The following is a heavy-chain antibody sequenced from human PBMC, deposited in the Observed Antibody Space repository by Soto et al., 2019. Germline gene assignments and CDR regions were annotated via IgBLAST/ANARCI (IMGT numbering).Heavy chain of an antibody. CDR1: GFTFSSYS. D-gene: IGHD4-17*01. Sequence: GGSLRLSCAASGFTFSSYSMNWVRQAPGKGLEWVSSISSSSSYIYYADSVKGRFTISRDNAKNSLYLQMNSLRAEDTAVYYCARETSDYGDYGERFKWFDPWGQGTLVTVSS. J-gene: IGHJ5*02. V-gene: IGHV3-21*01. CDR3: ARETSDYGDYGERFKWFDP. CDR2: ISSSSSYI.